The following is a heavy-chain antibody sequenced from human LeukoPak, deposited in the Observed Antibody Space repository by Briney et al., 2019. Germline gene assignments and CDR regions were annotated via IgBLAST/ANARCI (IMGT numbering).Heavy chain of an antibody. V-gene: IGHV3-21*06. CDR2: ISSTSDYT. J-gene: IGHJ4*02. D-gene: IGHD3-10*01. Sequence: PGGSLRLSCAASGFTFSTYSMNWVRQAPGKGLEWVSSISSTSDYTYYADSVKGRFTISRDNAKNSLYLQMNGLRDEDTAVYYCARGTYGSGFDYWGQGTLVTVSS. CDR1: GFTFSTYS. CDR3: ARGTYGSGFDY.